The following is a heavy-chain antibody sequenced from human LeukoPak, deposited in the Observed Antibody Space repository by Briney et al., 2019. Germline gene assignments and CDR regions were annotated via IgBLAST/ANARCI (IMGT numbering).Heavy chain of an antibody. CDR3: ARDQGIVAAWYYGMDV. CDR2: IIPIFGTA. CDR1: GGTFSSYA. V-gene: IGHV1-69*01. D-gene: IGHD2-15*01. J-gene: IGHJ6*02. Sequence: EASVKVSCKASGGTFSSYAISGVRQAPGQGLEWMGGIIPIFGTANYAQKFQGRVTITADESTSTAYMEPSSLRSEDTAVYYCARDQGIVAAWYYGMDVWGQGTTVTVSS.